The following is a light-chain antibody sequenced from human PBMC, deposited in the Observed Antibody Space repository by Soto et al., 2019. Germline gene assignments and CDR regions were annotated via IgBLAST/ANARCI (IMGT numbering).Light chain of an antibody. V-gene: IGKV3-20*01. J-gene: IGKJ1*01. CDR2: GAS. Sequence: EIVLTQSPGTLSLSPGERATLSCRASQSVSSSYLAWYQQKPGQAPRILIYGASSRATGIPDRFSGSGSGTDFTRTISRLEPEDFSVYYCQQYGSSPLWTFGQGTKVEIK. CDR1: QSVSSSY. CDR3: QQYGSSPLWT.